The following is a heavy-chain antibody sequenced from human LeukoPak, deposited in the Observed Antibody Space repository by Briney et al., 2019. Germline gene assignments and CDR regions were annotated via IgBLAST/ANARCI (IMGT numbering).Heavy chain of an antibody. D-gene: IGHD2-21*01. CDR3: LRGDVRDY. V-gene: IGHV3-21*01. Sequence: PGGSLRLSCAASRITFSSFSMNSVRPGPGEGLEWVSSISSSSRTTHYADSVEGRFTISRDNAKNSLYLQMNSLRAEDTAVYYCLRGDVRDYWGQGTLVTVSS. CDR1: RITFSSFS. J-gene: IGHJ4*02. CDR2: ISSSSRTT.